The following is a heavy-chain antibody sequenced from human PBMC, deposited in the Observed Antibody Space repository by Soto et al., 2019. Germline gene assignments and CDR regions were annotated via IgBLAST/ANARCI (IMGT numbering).Heavy chain of an antibody. CDR2: IIPIFGRA. CDR1: GGTFSNYA. CDR3: AQTLGSAVAGPGRFDL. J-gene: IGHJ2*01. D-gene: IGHD6-19*01. V-gene: IGHV1-69*12. Sequence: QVQLVQSGAEVKKPGSSVKVSCKASGGTFSNYAISWVRQAPGQGLEWMGGIIPIFGRANYAQKFQGRVTITADGSTSTAYMEVSSLRSEDTAVYYCAQTLGSAVAGPGRFDLWGRGTLVTVSS.